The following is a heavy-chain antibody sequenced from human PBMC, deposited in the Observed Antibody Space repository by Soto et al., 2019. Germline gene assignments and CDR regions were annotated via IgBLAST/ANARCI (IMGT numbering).Heavy chain of an antibody. D-gene: IGHD2-2*01. CDR3: AREWRVPATATPGLYYFDY. Sequence: SETLSLTCTVSGGSISSSSYYWGWIRQPPGKGLEWIGSIYYSGSTYYNPSLKRRVTISVDTSKNQFSLKLSSVTAADAAGYYCAREWRVPATATPGLYYFDYWGQGTLVTVSS. V-gene: IGHV4-39*07. CDR1: GGSISSSSYY. CDR2: IYYSGST. J-gene: IGHJ4*02.